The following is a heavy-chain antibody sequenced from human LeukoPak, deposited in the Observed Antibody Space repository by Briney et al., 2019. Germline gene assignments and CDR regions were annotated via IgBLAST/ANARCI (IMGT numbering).Heavy chain of an antibody. CDR1: GVSMSGYY. D-gene: IGHD3-10*01. CDR3: ARGNYYGSASRGGFDY. Sequence: PPETLSLTCSVSGVSMSGYYWSWIRQPAGKGLEWIGRFNTRGISNYNPSLKTRVIISLDNSKNQFSLTLSSVTAADTAVYYCARGNYYGSASRGGFDYWGQGILVTVSP. V-gene: IGHV4-4*07. J-gene: IGHJ4*02. CDR2: FNTRGIS.